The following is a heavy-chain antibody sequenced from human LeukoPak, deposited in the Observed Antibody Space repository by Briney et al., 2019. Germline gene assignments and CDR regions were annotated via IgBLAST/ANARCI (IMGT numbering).Heavy chain of an antibody. CDR3: ARHYYDSSGYYYEAFDI. J-gene: IGHJ3*02. CDR2: IYYSGST. Sequence: SETLSLTCAVYGGSFSGYYWSWIRQPPGKGLEWIGYIYYSGSTNYNPSLKSRVTISVDTSKNQFSLKLSSVTAADTAVYYCARHYYDSSGYYYEAFDIWGQGTMVTVSS. V-gene: IGHV4-59*08. D-gene: IGHD3-22*01. CDR1: GGSFSGYY.